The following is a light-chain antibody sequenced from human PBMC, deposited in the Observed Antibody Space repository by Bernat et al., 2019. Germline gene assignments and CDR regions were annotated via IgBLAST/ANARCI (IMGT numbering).Light chain of an antibody. Sequence: DIQMTQSPSSLSASVGDRVTITCRASQSISSYLNWYQQKPGKAPKLLIYAASSLQSGVPSRFSGSGSGTDFTLTISCLQSEDFATYYCQQYYNYPWTFGQGTKVEIK. CDR1: QSISSY. J-gene: IGKJ1*01. CDR2: AAS. CDR3: QQYYNYPWT. V-gene: IGKV1-39*01.